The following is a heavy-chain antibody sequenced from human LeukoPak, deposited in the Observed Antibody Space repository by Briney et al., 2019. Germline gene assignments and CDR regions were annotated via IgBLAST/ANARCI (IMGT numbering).Heavy chain of an antibody. CDR2: ISAYNGNT. Sequence: ASVKVSCKASGYTFTSYYMHWVRQAPGQGLEWIGWISAYNGNTNYAQKLQGRVTMTTDTSTSTAYMELRSLRSDDTAVYYCARDYGDHDPVDYWGQGTLVTVSS. V-gene: IGHV1-18*04. D-gene: IGHD4-17*01. CDR1: GYTFTSYY. J-gene: IGHJ4*02. CDR3: ARDYGDHDPVDY.